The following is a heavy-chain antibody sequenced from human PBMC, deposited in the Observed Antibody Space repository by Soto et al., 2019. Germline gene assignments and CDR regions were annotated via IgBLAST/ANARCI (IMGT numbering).Heavy chain of an antibody. CDR2: ISYDGSNK. Sequence: QVQLVESGGGVVQPGRSLRLSCAASGFTFSSYGMHWVRQAPGKGLEWVAVISYDGSNKYYADSVKGRFTISRDNSKNTLYLQMNSLRAEDTAVYYCAKDLDYGRDVWGQGTTVTVSS. CDR3: AKDLDYGRDV. V-gene: IGHV3-30*18. CDR1: GFTFSSYG. J-gene: IGHJ6*02.